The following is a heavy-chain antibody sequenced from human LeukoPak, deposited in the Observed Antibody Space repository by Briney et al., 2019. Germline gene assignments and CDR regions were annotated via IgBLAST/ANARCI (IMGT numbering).Heavy chain of an antibody. V-gene: IGHV4-39*01. CDR3: AGLIRPGWFDP. Sequence: PSETLSLTCTVSGASISSSTDYWGWIRQPPGKGLEWIANIYYSGSTYYNPSLKSRVTIPVDTSKNQFSLKLSSVTAADTAVYYCAGLIRPGWFDPWGQGTLVTVSS. CDR1: GASISSSTDY. J-gene: IGHJ5*02. CDR2: IYYSGST. D-gene: IGHD1-14*01.